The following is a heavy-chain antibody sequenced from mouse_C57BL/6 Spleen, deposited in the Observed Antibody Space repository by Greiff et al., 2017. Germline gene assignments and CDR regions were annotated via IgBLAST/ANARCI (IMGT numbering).Heavy chain of an antibody. CDR3: ARDSSGYRAMDY. V-gene: IGHV1-26*01. Sequence: EVQLQQSGPELVKPGASVKISCKASGYTFTDYYMNWVKQSHGKSLEWIGDINPNNGGTSYNQKFKGKATLTVDKSSSTAYMELRSLTSEDAAVYYCARDSSGYRAMDYWGQGTSVTVSS. J-gene: IGHJ4*01. D-gene: IGHD3-2*02. CDR1: GYTFTDYY. CDR2: INPNNGGT.